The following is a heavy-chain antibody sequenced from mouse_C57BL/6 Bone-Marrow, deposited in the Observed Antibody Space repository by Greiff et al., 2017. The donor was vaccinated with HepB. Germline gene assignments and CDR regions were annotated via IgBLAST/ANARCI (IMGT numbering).Heavy chain of an antibody. V-gene: IGHV1-59*01. D-gene: IGHD1-1*01. CDR3: ERSRYYGSSYGYYAMDY. J-gene: IGHJ4*01. CDR1: GYTFTSYW. Sequence: VQLQQPGAELVRPGNSVKLSCKASGYTFTSYWMHWVKQRPGQGLEWIGVIDPSDSYTNYNQKFKGKATLTVYTSSSTAYMQHSSLTSEDSAVYDCERSRYYGSSYGYYAMDYWGQGTSVTVSS. CDR2: IDPSDSYT.